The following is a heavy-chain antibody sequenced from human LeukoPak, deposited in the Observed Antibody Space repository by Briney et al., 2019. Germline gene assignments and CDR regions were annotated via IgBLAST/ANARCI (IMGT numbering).Heavy chain of an antibody. CDR3: ARDLSTIFGVVIDYFDY. CDR1: GASINTSSYY. CDR2: IYYSGST. Sequence: SETLSLTCIVSGASINTSSYYWGWIRQPPGKGLEWIGSIYYSGSTYYNPSLKSRVTISVDTSKNQFSLKLSSVTAADTAVYYCARDLSTIFGVVIDYFDYWGQGTLVTVSS. V-gene: IGHV4-39*07. J-gene: IGHJ4*02. D-gene: IGHD3-3*01.